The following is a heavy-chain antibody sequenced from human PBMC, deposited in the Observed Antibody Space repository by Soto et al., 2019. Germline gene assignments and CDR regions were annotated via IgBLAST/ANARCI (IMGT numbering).Heavy chain of an antibody. CDR1: GFTFSSYG. J-gene: IGHJ6*02. V-gene: IGHV3-30*18. CDR3: AKRTTYYYYYGMDV. Sequence: PGGSLRLSCAASGFTFSSYGMHWVRQAPGKGLEWVAVISYDGSNKYYADSVKGRFTISRGNSKNTLYLQMNSLRAEDTAVYYCAKRTTYYYYYGMDVWGQGTTVTVSS. CDR2: ISYDGSNK.